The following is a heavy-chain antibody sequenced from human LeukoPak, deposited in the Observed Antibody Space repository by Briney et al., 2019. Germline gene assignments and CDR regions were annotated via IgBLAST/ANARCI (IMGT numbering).Heavy chain of an antibody. Sequence: SETLSLTCAVYGGSFSGYYWSWIRQPPGKGLEWIGSIYYTGNTYYNASLKSRVTISIDTSKNQFSLKLTSVTAADTAVYYCAKQTGSGLFILPGGQGTLVTVSS. J-gene: IGHJ4*02. D-gene: IGHD3/OR15-3a*01. V-gene: IGHV4-34*01. CDR1: GGSFSGYY. CDR3: AKQTGSGLFILP. CDR2: IYYTGNT.